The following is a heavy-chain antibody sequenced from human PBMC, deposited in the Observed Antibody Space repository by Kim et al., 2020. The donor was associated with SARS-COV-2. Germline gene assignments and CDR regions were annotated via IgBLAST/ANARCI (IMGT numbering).Heavy chain of an antibody. J-gene: IGHJ6*02. V-gene: IGHV3-23*01. Sequence: GGSLRLSCAASGFTFSSYAMSWVRQAPGKGLEWVSAISGSGGSTYYADSVKGRFTISRDNSKNTLYLQMNSLRAEDTAVYYCAKSRDILTVNGMDVWGQGTTVTVSS. CDR1: GFTFSSYA. CDR2: ISGSGGST. D-gene: IGHD3-9*01. CDR3: AKSRDILTVNGMDV.